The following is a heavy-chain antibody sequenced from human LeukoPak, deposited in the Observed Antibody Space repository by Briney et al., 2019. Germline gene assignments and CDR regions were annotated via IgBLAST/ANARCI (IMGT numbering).Heavy chain of an antibody. CDR3: ARARRSFDY. J-gene: IGHJ4*02. V-gene: IGHV3-7*03. Sequence: GSLRPPCAASGFTLSSLWMSLVRPGPGEGLEWVANIKQDGSEKYYVDSVKGRFTISRDNAKNTLYLQMNSLRAEDTAVYYCARARRSFDYWGQGTLVTVSS. CDR1: GFTLSSLW. CDR2: IKQDGSEK.